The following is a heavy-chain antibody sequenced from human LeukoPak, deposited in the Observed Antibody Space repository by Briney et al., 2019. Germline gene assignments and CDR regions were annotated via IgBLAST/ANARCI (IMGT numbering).Heavy chain of an antibody. D-gene: IGHD6-13*01. CDR3: AREIAAGLQYNWFDP. CDR1: GGSISSYY. V-gene: IGHV4-4*07. Sequence: SETLSLTCTVSGGSISSYYWSWIRQPAGKGLEWIGRIYTSGGTNYNPSLKSRVTMSVDTSKNQFSLKLSSVTAADTAVYYCAREIAAGLQYNWFDPWGQGTLVTVSS. CDR2: IYTSGGT. J-gene: IGHJ5*02.